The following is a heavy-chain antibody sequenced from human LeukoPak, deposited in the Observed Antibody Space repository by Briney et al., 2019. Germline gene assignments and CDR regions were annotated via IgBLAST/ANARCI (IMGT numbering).Heavy chain of an antibody. J-gene: IGHJ4*02. V-gene: IGHV4-39*01. CDR2: IYYSGDT. CDR1: GGSINNNNYF. D-gene: IGHD1-14*01. Sequence: SETLSLTCSVSGGSINNNNYFWGWIRHPPGKGLEWIGSIYYSGDTYYNPSLKSRVTISVDTSENQFSLKLSSVTAADTAVYYCARHTKFVVMNRNHLYFDYWGQGTLVPVSS. CDR3: ARHTKFVVMNRNHLYFDY.